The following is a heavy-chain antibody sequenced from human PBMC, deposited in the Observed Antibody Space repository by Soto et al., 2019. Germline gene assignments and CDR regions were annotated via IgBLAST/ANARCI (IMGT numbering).Heavy chain of an antibody. CDR3: AKDEVSGYDYVAYFVY. V-gene: IGHV3-23*01. CDR2: ISYNGGRT. Sequence: PGGSLRLSCAASGFTFNSYAMSWVRQAPGKGLEWVSGISYNGGRTYYADSVKGRFTISRDNSKNTLFLQVNSLRAEDTAVYYCAKDEVSGYDYVAYFVYWGRGTLVTVSS. CDR1: GFTFNSYA. J-gene: IGHJ4*02. D-gene: IGHD5-12*01.